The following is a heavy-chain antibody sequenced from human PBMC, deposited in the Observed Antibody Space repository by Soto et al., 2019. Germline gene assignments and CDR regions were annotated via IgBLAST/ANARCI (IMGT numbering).Heavy chain of an antibody. CDR1: GGSISSGGYY. Sequence: KPSETLSLTCTVSGGSISSGGYYWSWIRQHPGKGLEWIGYIYYSGSTYYNPSLKSRVTISVDTSKNQFSLKLSSVTAADTAVYYCASSDIVATISTAAFDYWGQGTLVTVSS. D-gene: IGHD5-12*01. V-gene: IGHV4-31*03. CDR3: ASSDIVATISTAAFDY. CDR2: IYYSGST. J-gene: IGHJ4*02.